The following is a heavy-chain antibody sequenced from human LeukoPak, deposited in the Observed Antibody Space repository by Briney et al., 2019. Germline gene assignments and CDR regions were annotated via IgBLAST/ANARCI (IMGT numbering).Heavy chain of an antibody. V-gene: IGHV1-46*01. CDR1: GYTFTSYY. CDR3: ARTLIIDYGDYPPALDY. Sequence: ASVKVSCKASGYTFTSYYMHWVRQAPGQGLEWMGIINPSGGSTSYAQKFQGRVTMTRDTSTSTVYMELSSLRSEDTAVYYCARTLIIDYGDYPPALDYWGQGTLVTVSS. D-gene: IGHD4-17*01. J-gene: IGHJ4*02. CDR2: INPSGGST.